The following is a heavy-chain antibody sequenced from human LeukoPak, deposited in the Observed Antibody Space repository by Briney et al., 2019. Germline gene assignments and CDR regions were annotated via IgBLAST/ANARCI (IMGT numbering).Heavy chain of an antibody. Sequence: ASVNVSCKASGGTFSSYAISWVRQAPGQGLEWMGGIIPIFGTANYAQKFQGRVTITTDESTSTAYMELSSLRSEDTAVYYCARGSYSSGWYPRYYFDYWGQGTLVTVSS. V-gene: IGHV1-69*05. J-gene: IGHJ4*02. CDR2: IIPIFGTA. CDR3: ARGSYSSGWYPRYYFDY. D-gene: IGHD6-19*01. CDR1: GGTFSSYA.